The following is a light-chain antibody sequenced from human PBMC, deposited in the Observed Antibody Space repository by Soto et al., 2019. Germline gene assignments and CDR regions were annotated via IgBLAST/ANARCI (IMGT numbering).Light chain of an antibody. CDR1: SSDVGFYNF. CDR3: ASYAGTKLYV. J-gene: IGLJ1*01. Sequence: QAFLTQPPSASGAPGQSLTISCTGTSSDVGFYNFVSWYQQRPGKAPKLVIYEVTKRPSGVPDRFSGSKSGSTASLTVSGLQADDEADDYCASYAGTKLYVFGSGTKGAVL. CDR2: EVT. V-gene: IGLV2-8*01.